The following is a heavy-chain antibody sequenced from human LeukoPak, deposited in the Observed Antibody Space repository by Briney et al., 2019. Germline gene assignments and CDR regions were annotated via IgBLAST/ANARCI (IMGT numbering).Heavy chain of an antibody. CDR2: IYYSGST. Sequence: PSETLSPTCTASGGSISSYYWSWIRQPPGKGLEWIGYIYYSGSTNYNPSLKSRVTISVDTSKNQFSLKLSSVTAADTAVYYCARGGMFYGDYFSLGYWGQGTLVTVSS. D-gene: IGHD4-17*01. J-gene: IGHJ4*02. CDR1: GGSISSYY. CDR3: ARGGMFYGDYFSLGY. V-gene: IGHV4-59*01.